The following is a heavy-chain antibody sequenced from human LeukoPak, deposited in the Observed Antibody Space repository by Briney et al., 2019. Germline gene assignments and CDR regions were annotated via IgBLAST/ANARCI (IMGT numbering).Heavy chain of an antibody. Sequence: PGGSLRLSCAASGFTFSSYNINWVRQAPGKGLECVSAISGSGGSTYYADSVKGRFTISRDNSKNTLYLQMNSLRAEDMAVYYCAKDKRRGSSWYIDAFDIWGQGTMVTVSS. J-gene: IGHJ3*02. V-gene: IGHV3-23*01. CDR3: AKDKRRGSSWYIDAFDI. CDR2: ISGSGGST. D-gene: IGHD6-13*01. CDR1: GFTFSSYN.